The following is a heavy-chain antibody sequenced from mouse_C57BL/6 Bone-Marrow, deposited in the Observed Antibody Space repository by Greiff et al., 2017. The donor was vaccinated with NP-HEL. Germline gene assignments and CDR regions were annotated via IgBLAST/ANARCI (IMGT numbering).Heavy chain of an antibody. D-gene: IGHD1-1*01. CDR2: INYDGSST. Sequence: EVQVEESEGGLVQPGSSMKLSCTASGFTFSDYYMAWVRQVPEKGLEWVANINYDGSSTYYLDSLKSRFIISRDNAKNILYLQMSSLKSEDTATYYCARESSPHDFDYWGQGTTLTVSS. CDR1: GFTFSDYY. V-gene: IGHV5-16*01. CDR3: ARESSPHDFDY. J-gene: IGHJ2*01.